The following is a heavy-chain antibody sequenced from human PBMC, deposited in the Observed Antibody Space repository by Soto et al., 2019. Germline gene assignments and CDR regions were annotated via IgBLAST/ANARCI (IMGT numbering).Heavy chain of an antibody. D-gene: IGHD6-13*01. CDR1: GGSVSSGSYY. Sequence: QVQLQESGPGLVKPSETLSLTRTVSGGSVSSGSYYWSWIRQPPGKGLEWIGYIYYSGSTNYNPSPKSRVTISVDTSKNQFSLKLSSVTAADTAVYYCARDSGDSSSWPYYFDYWGQGTLVTVSS. J-gene: IGHJ4*02. V-gene: IGHV4-61*01. CDR2: IYYSGST. CDR3: ARDSGDSSSWPYYFDY.